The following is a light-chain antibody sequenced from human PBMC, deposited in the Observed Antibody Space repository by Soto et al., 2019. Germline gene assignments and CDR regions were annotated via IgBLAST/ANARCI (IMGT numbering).Light chain of an antibody. Sequence: QTVVTQPPSASGTPGQRVTISWSGSSSNVGGNPVNWYQHVPTTAPKLLIYTNTQRPSGVPDRFSGSKSGTSASLAISGLQSEDEADYYCASWDDSLNGPVFGTGTKLTVL. CDR2: TNT. CDR1: SSNVGGNP. V-gene: IGLV1-44*01. J-gene: IGLJ1*01. CDR3: ASWDDSLNGPV.